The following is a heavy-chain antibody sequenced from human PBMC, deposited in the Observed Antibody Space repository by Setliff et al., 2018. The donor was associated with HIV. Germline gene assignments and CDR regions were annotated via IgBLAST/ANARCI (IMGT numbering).Heavy chain of an antibody. J-gene: IGHJ6*04. CDR1: GDTFNSHA. V-gene: IGHV1-69*13. CDR3: ARDSRDIVVVIAPEPEPYYYYGMDV. CDR2: IIPIFGTP. D-gene: IGHD2-15*01. Sequence: RASVKVSCKASGDTFNSHAISWVRQAPGPGLEWMGGIIPIFGTPNYAQKFKGRLTITADESTSTVYMELSSLRSEDTAVYYCARDSRDIVVVIAPEPEPYYYYGMDVWGEGTTVTVSS.